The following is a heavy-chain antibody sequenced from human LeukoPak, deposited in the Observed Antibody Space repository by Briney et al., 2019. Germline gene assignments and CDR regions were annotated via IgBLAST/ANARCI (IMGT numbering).Heavy chain of an antibody. Sequence: GVSLRLSCAASGFTFDDYGMSWVRQVPGKGLEWVSGINWNGGSTGYADSVKGRFTISRDNATNTLYLQINSLRAEDTAVYYCARSTSHYYYYYMDVWGKGTTVTISS. J-gene: IGHJ6*03. CDR2: INWNGGST. V-gene: IGHV3-20*04. CDR3: ARSTSHYYYYYMDV. CDR1: GFTFDDYG.